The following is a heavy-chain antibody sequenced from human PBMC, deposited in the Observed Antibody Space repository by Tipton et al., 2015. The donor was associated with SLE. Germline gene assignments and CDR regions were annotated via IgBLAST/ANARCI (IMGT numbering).Heavy chain of an antibody. Sequence: SLRLSCTASGFAFSNYAMSWVRQAPGKGLEWVSTVSGGGGATYYADSVKGRFTISRDNFKNTLSLQMNSLRAEDSAVYFCAKDLRGSYTPSLFDYWGQGTLITVSS. J-gene: IGHJ4*02. CDR1: GFAFSNYA. CDR3: AKDLRGSYTPSLFDY. D-gene: IGHD3-10*01. CDR2: VSGGGGAT. V-gene: IGHV3-23*01.